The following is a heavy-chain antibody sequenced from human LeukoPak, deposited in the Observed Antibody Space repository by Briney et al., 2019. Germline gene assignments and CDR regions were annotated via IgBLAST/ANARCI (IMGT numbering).Heavy chain of an antibody. J-gene: IGHJ4*02. CDR3: AKGLAYSSGWLFDY. D-gene: IGHD6-19*01. CDR2: ISGSGGST. V-gene: IGHV3-23*01. CDR1: GFTFSSYA. Sequence: PGGPLRLSCAASGFTFSSYAMSWVRQAPGKGLEWVSAISGSGGSTYYADSVKGRFTISRDNSKNTLYLQMNSLRAEDTAVYYCAKGLAYSSGWLFDYWGQGTLVTVSS.